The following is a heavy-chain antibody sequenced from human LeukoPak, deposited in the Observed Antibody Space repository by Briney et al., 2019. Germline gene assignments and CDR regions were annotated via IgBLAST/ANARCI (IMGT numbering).Heavy chain of an antibody. CDR3: ARGQWELLDGAFDY. Sequence: PGGSLRLSCAASGFTFSDHYMDWVRQAPGKGLEWVSVIYSGGSTYYADSVKGRFTISRDNSKNTLYLQMNSLRAEDTAVYYCARGQWELLDGAFDYWGQGTLVTVSS. D-gene: IGHD1-26*01. J-gene: IGHJ4*02. CDR1: GFTFSDHY. V-gene: IGHV3-53*01. CDR2: IYSGGST.